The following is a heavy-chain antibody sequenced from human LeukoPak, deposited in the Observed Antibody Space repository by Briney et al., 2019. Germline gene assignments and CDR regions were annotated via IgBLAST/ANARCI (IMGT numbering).Heavy chain of an antibody. CDR3: AREGDIVVVTAIPLGAFDI. CDR1: GFTFSSYS. V-gene: IGHV3-33*08. J-gene: IGHJ3*02. CDR2: IWYDGSNK. Sequence: GGSLRLSCAASGFTFSSYSMNWVRQAPGKGLEWVAVIWYDGSNKYYADSVKGRFTISRDNSKNTLYLQMNSLRAEDTAVYYCAREGDIVVVTAIPLGAFDIWGQGTMVTVSS. D-gene: IGHD2-21*02.